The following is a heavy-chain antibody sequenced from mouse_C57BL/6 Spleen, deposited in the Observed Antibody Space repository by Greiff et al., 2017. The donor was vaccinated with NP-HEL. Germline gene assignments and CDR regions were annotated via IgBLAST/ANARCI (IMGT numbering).Heavy chain of an antibody. CDR3: ARHSDYYAMDY. CDR1: GFTFSSYG. V-gene: IGHV5-6*01. J-gene: IGHJ4*01. CDR2: ISSGGSYT. Sequence: EVKLMESGGDLVKPGGSLKLSCAASGFTFSSYGMSWVRQTPDKRLEWVATISSGGSYTYYPDSVKGRSTLSRDNAKNTLYLQMSSLKSEDTAMYYCARHSDYYAMDYWGKGTSVTVSS.